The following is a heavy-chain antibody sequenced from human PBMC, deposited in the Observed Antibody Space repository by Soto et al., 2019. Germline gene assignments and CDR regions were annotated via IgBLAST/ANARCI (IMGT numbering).Heavy chain of an antibody. D-gene: IGHD2-15*01. V-gene: IGHV4-39*01. Sequence: SETLSLACTVSGGTISSSSYYWGWIRQPPGKGLEWIGSIYYSGSTYYNPSLKSRVTISVDTSKNQFSLKLSSVTAADTAVYYCARHTPAISISDHWGQGTLVTVS. CDR1: GGTISSSSYY. CDR2: IYYSGST. J-gene: IGHJ4*02. CDR3: ARHTPAISISDH.